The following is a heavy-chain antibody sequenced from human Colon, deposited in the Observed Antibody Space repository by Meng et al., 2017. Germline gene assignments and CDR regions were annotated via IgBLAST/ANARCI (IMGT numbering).Heavy chain of an antibody. Sequence: SETLSLTCAVSGYSISSGYYWGWIRQPPGPGLEWIGSIYHSGITYYNPSLKSRVTISVDTSKNQFSLKLSSVTAADTAVYYCARDLKYYDFWSGYYWFDIWGQGTMVTVSS. CDR1: GYSISSGYY. D-gene: IGHD3-3*01. V-gene: IGHV4-38-2*02. J-gene: IGHJ3*02. CDR2: IYHSGIT. CDR3: ARDLKYYDFWSGYYWFDI.